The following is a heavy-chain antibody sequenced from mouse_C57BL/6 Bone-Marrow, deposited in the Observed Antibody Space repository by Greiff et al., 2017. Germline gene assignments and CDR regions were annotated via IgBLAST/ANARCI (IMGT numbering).Heavy chain of an antibody. CDR2: FNPGSGGT. CDR3: ARYPNYEYFDV. V-gene: IGHV1-54*01. D-gene: IGHD2-4*01. J-gene: IGHJ1*03. CDR1: GYAFTNYL. Sequence: QVQLQQSGAELVRPGTSVKVSCKASGYAFTNYLIEWVKQRPGQGLEWIGVFNPGSGGTNYNEKFKGKATLTADKSSSTAYMQLSSLTSEDSAVYFCARYPNYEYFDVWGTGTTVTVSS.